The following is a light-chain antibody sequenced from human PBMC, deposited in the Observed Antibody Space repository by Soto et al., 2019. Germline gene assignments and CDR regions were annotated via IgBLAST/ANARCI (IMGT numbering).Light chain of an antibody. V-gene: IGLV1-36*01. CDR3: ATWDDILNGQV. J-gene: IGLJ2*01. CDR2: YDD. Sequence: QSVLTQPPSVSEAPRQRVTISCSGSRSNIGNNAVSWYQQLPGKAPKLLIYYDDLVPSGVSDRFSGSKSGTSASLAISGLXXXXXXXYYCATWDDILNGQVFGGGTKVTVL. CDR1: RSNIGNNA.